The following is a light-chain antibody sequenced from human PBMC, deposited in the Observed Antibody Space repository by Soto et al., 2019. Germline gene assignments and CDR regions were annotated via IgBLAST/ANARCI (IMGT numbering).Light chain of an antibody. V-gene: IGKV1-5*01. CDR3: QQYSSYPT. Sequence: VQMNKSPSTLSAYIGDRVTITCRASQSISSWLAWYQQKPGKAPKLLIYDASSLESGVPSRFSGSGSGTEFTLTISSLQSDDFATYYCQQYSSYPTFCQGTKVDI. J-gene: IGKJ1*01. CDR2: DAS. CDR1: QSISSW.